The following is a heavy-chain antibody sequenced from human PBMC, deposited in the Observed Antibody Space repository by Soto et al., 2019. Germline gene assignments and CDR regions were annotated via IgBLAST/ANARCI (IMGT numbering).Heavy chain of an antibody. J-gene: IGHJ3*02. CDR1: GFSVSSDY. D-gene: IGHD3-3*01. V-gene: IGHV3-53*02. Sequence: DVQLVETGGGLIQPGGSLRLSCAASGFSVSSDYMNWVRQDPGKGLEWVSVIYRGGSTYDADSVRGRFTIFRDNSENTLFHQMNSLRAEDTAVYYCARATEWNALDIWGQGTMVTVSS. CDR3: ARATEWNALDI. CDR2: IYRGGST.